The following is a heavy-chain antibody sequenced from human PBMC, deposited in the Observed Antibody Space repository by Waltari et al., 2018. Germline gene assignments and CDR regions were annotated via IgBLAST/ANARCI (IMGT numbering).Heavy chain of an antibody. D-gene: IGHD6-6*01. Sequence: QVQLEESGPGLGKPSENLSPTCNFPGGSNSPYPRGWIRQPAGKGLEWIGRVYTSGITNYNPSLKTRVTLSVDTSKNQCSLKLSSVTAADTAVYYCAREQMYSSSSDYYYYMDVWGKGTTVTIS. V-gene: IGHV4-4*07. CDR2: VYTSGIT. CDR1: GGSNSPYP. CDR3: AREQMYSSSSDYYYYMDV. J-gene: IGHJ6*03.